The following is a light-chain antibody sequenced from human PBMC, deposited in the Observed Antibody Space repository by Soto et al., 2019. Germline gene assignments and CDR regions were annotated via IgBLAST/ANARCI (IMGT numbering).Light chain of an antibody. J-gene: IGLJ3*02. V-gene: IGLV2-14*01. CDR1: SSDIGAYNY. Sequence: QSALTQPVSVSGSPGQSITISCTGSSSDIGAYNYVSWYQQHPGKAPKLMIYDVNNRPSGVSYRFSGSKSGSTASLTISGLQAEDEADYYCSSYTISRIRVFGGGTKLTVL. CDR3: SSYTISRIRV. CDR2: DVN.